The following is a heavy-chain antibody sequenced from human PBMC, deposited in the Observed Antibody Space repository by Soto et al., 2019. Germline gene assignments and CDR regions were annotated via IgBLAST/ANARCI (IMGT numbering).Heavy chain of an antibody. V-gene: IGHV4-30-4*01. CDR1: SGSISNNNYY. CDR2: IYYSGST. J-gene: IGHJ4*02. CDR3: ARVATSGMHFYFDS. Sequence: SETLSLTSSVSSGSISNNNYYWTWIRQHPGKDLEWLGYIYYSGSTFYNPSLESRLTISVDTSKNQFSLKLSSVTAADTAIYFCARVATSGMHFYFDSWGQGALVTVSS.